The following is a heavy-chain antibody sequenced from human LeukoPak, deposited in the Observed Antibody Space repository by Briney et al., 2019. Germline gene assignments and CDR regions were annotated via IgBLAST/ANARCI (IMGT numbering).Heavy chain of an antibody. CDR3: ASGGSAAGTRSHYYYGMDV. Sequence: PSETLSLTCAVYGGSFSGYYWSWIRQPPGKGLEWIGEINHSGSTNYNPSLKSRVTISVDTPKNQFSLKLSSVTAADTAVYYCASGGSAAGTRSHYYYGMDVWGQGTTVTVSS. V-gene: IGHV4-34*01. CDR2: INHSGST. J-gene: IGHJ6*02. CDR1: GGSFSGYY. D-gene: IGHD6-13*01.